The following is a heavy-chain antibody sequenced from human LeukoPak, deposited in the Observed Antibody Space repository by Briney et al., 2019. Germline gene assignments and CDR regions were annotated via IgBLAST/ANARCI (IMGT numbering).Heavy chain of an antibody. Sequence: GGSLRLSCAASGFTFSSYSMNWVRQAPGKGLEWVSSISNSSSYIYYADSVKGRFTISRDNAKNSLYLQMNSLRAEDTAVYYCARELARYDFWSGYYKTSDAFDIWGQGTMVTVSS. CDR1: GFTFSSYS. V-gene: IGHV3-21*01. CDR2: ISNSSSYI. CDR3: ARELARYDFWSGYYKTSDAFDI. J-gene: IGHJ3*02. D-gene: IGHD3-3*01.